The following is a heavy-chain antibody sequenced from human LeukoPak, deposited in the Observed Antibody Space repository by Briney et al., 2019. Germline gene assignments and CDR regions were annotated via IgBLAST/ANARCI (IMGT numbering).Heavy chain of an antibody. Sequence: SVKVSCKASGGTFSSYAISWVRQAPGQGLEWMGGIIPIFGTANYAQKFQGRVTITADESTSTAYMELSSLRSEDTAVYYCALERAVGATIPWFDPWGRGTLVTVSS. CDR2: IIPIFGTA. D-gene: IGHD1-26*01. V-gene: IGHV1-69*13. CDR3: ALERAVGATIPWFDP. J-gene: IGHJ5*02. CDR1: GGTFSSYA.